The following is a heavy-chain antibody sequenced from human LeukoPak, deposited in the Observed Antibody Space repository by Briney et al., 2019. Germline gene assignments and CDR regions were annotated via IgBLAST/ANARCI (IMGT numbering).Heavy chain of an antibody. CDR1: GGSISSGSYY. Sequence: SQTLSLTCTVSGGSISSGSYYWSWIRQPAGKGLEWIGRIYTSGSTNYNPSLKSRVTISVDTSKNQFSLKLSSVTAADTAVYYCARDLIRGGRKYLYFDYWGQGTLVTVSS. J-gene: IGHJ4*02. V-gene: IGHV4-61*02. CDR3: ARDLIRGGRKYLYFDY. CDR2: IYTSGST. D-gene: IGHD2-15*01.